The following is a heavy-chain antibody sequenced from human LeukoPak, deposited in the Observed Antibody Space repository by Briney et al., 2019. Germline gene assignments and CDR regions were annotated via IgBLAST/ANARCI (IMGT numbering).Heavy chain of an antibody. Sequence: GESLQTSCTASGSSFTNYWIGWVRQMPGKGLEWMGIIYPGDSETRYSPSFQGQVTISADKSINTTYLQWSSLKASDTAVYYCARGGGYYISWGQGTLVTVSS. CDR2: IYPGDSET. V-gene: IGHV5-51*01. D-gene: IGHD1-26*01. CDR3: ARGGGYYIS. J-gene: IGHJ5*02. CDR1: GSSFTNYW.